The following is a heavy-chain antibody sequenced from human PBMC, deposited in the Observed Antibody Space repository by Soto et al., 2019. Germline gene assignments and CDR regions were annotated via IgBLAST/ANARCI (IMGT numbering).Heavy chain of an antibody. CDR1: GFTFNMYW. J-gene: IGHJ4*02. CDR3: ARDLTHYFDY. V-gene: IGHV3-30-3*01. Sequence: GGSLRLSCLASGFTFNMYWMHWVRQAPGKGLVWVAVISYDGSNKYYADSVKGRFTISRDNSKNTLYLQMNSLRAEDTAVYYCARDLTHYFDYWGQGTLVTVSS. CDR2: ISYDGSNK.